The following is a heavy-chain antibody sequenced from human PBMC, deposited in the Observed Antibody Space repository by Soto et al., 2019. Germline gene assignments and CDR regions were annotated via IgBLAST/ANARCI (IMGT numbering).Heavy chain of an antibody. CDR1: GFTFDDYA. J-gene: IGHJ4*02. D-gene: IGHD2-2*01. CDR3: AKATRYCSSTSCYADFDY. V-gene: IGHV3-9*01. Sequence: EVQLVESGGGLVQPGRSLRLSCAASGFTFDDYATHWVRQAPGKGLEWVSGISWNSGSIGYADSVKGRFTISRDNAKNSLYLQMNSLRAEDTALYYCAKATRYCSSTSCYADFDYWGQGTLVTVSS. CDR2: ISWNSGSI.